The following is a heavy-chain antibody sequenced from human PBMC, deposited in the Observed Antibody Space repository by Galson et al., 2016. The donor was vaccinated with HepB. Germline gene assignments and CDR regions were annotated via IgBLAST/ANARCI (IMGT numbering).Heavy chain of an antibody. CDR3: ASDIVVEPAA. Sequence: SLRLSCAASGFMFSGYWMNGVRQAPGKGLEWVATINKDGSGKYYVDSVKGRFTISRDNTKNSLHLQMNSLGAEDTAVYYCASDIVVEPAAWGQGTLVTVPS. CDR2: INKDGSGK. V-gene: IGHV3-7*03. CDR1: GFMFSGYW. D-gene: IGHD2-2*01. J-gene: IGHJ5*02.